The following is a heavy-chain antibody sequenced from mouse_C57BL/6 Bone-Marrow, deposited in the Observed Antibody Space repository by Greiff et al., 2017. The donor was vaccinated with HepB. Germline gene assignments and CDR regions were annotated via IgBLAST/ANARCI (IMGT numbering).Heavy chain of an antibody. CDR1: GFTFSDYY. CDR3: EGQGLRAWFAY. D-gene: IGHD2-2*01. J-gene: IGHJ3*01. Sequence: EVHLVESGGGLVQPGGSLKLSCAASGFTFSDYYMYWVRQTPEKRLEWVAYISNGGGSTYYPDTVKGRFTISRDNAKNTQYLQMKRLKSEDTATYDYEGQGLRAWFAYWGQGTLVTVSA. V-gene: IGHV5-12*01. CDR2: ISNGGGST.